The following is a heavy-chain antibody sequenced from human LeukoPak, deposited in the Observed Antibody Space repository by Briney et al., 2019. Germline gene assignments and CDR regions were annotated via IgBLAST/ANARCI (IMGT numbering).Heavy chain of an antibody. CDR3: ARGYSSGWYDY. CDR2: INHSGST. V-gene: IGHV4-34*01. CDR1: GGSFSGYY. Sequence: PSETLSLTCAVYGGSFSGYYWSWIRQPPGKGLEWIGEINHSGSTNYNPSLKSRVTISVDTSKNQFSLNLSSVTAADTAVYYCARGYSSGWYDYWGQGTLVTVSS. J-gene: IGHJ4*02. D-gene: IGHD6-19*01.